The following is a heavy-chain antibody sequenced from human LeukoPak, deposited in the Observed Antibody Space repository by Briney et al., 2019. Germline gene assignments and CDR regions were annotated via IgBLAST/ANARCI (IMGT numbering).Heavy chain of an antibody. CDR1: GYSFTSYW. D-gene: IGHD4-17*01. J-gene: IGHJ4*02. CDR2: IYPGDSDT. V-gene: IGHV5-51*01. CDR3: ATDYGGNRRKPVGLV. Sequence: GESLKIPCKGSGYSFTSYWIVWVRQMPGKGLEWMGIIYPGDSDTRYSPSFQGQVTISADKSISTAYLQWSSLKASDTAMYYCATDYGGNRRKPVGLVWGQGTLVTVSS.